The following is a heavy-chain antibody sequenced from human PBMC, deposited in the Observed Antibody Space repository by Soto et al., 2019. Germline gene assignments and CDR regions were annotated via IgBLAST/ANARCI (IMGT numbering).Heavy chain of an antibody. J-gene: IGHJ6*02. CDR1: GYTFTSYG. CDR2: ISAYNGNT. V-gene: IGHV1-18*04. CDR3: ARGGGGYCSSTSCTNYYYYYGMDV. D-gene: IGHD2-2*01. Sequence: QVQLVQSGAEVKKPGASVKVSCKASGYTFTSYGISWVRQAPGQGLEWMGWISAYNGNTNYAQKLQGRVTMTTDTSTSTAYMEVRSLRSDDTAVYYCARGGGGYCSSTSCTNYYYYYGMDVWGQGTTVTVSS.